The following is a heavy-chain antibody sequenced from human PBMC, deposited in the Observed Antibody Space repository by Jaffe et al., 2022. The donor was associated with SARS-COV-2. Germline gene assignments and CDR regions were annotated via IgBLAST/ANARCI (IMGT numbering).Heavy chain of an antibody. CDR2: FDPEDGET. D-gene: IGHD1-26*01. V-gene: IGHV1-24*01. Sequence: QVQLVQSGAEVKKPGASVKVSCKVSGYTLTELSMHWVRQAPGKGLEWMGGFDPEDGETIYAQKFQGRVTMTEDTSTDTAYMELSSLRSEDTAVYYCATGESVGATNYYYYYMDVWGKGTTVTVSS. CDR3: ATGESVGATNYYYYYMDV. J-gene: IGHJ6*03. CDR1: GYTLTELS.